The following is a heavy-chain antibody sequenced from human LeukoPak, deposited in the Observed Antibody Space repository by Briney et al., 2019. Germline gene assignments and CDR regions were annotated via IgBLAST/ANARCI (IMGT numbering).Heavy chain of an antibody. CDR3: ARRRYCSGGSCPRYNWFDP. V-gene: IGHV1-8*01. CDR2: MNPNSGNT. J-gene: IGHJ5*02. CDR1: GYTFTSYD. D-gene: IGHD2-15*01. Sequence: ASVKVSCKASGYTFTSYDINWVRQATGQGLEWMGWMNPNSGNTGYAQKFQGRVTMTRNTSISTAYMELSSLRSEDTAVYYCARRRYCSGGSCPRYNWFDPWGQGTLVTVSS.